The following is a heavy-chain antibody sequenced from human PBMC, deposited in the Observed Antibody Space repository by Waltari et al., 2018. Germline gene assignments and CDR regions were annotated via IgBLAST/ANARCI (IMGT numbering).Heavy chain of an antibody. D-gene: IGHD3-10*01. CDR2: MNPNSGST. CDR3: ARAGMVRGVISDYYYGMDV. J-gene: IGHJ6*02. V-gene: IGHV1-8*02. CDR1: GYTFTSYD. Sequence: QVQLVQSGAEVKKPGASVKVSCKASGYTFTSYDINWVRQATGQGLEWMGWMNPNSGSTGDAQKFQGRVTRTRNTSISTAYMELSSLRSEDTAVYYCARAGMVRGVISDYYYGMDVWGQGTTVTVSS.